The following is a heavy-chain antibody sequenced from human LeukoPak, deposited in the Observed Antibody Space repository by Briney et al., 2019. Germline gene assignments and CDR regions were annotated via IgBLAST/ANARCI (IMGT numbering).Heavy chain of an antibody. CDR3: ARAYSGSALFDY. Sequence: SETLSLACTVSGGSISSYYWSWIRQPPGKGLEWIGYIYYSGSTNYNPSLKSRVTISVDTSKNQFSLKLSSVTAADTAVYYCARAYSGSALFDYWGQGTLVTVSS. CDR1: GGSISSYY. CDR2: IYYSGST. D-gene: IGHD6-13*01. V-gene: IGHV4-59*01. J-gene: IGHJ4*02.